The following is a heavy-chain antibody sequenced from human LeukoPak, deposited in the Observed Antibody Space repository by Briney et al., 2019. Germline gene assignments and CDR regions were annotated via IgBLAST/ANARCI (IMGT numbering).Heavy chain of an antibody. Sequence: GGSLRLSCAVPGSTFSNYEINWVRQAPGKGLEWISYISSSGSTIYYADSVKGRFTISRDNTKNSLYLQMNSLRAEDTAIYYCASRPYGFLGPFDYWGQGTLVTVSS. CDR1: GSTFSNYE. J-gene: IGHJ4*02. D-gene: IGHD3/OR15-3a*01. CDR3: ASRPYGFLGPFDY. V-gene: IGHV3-48*03. CDR2: ISSSGSTI.